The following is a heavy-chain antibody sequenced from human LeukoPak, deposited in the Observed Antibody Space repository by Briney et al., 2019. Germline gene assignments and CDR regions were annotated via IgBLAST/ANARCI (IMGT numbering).Heavy chain of an antibody. Sequence: GESLKISCKGSGYSFTRHWIGWVRQMPGKGLERMGIIYPGDSDTRYSPSFQGQVTISADKSISTAYLQWSSLKASDTAMYYCARQVIVEGNFDYWGQGTLVTVSS. J-gene: IGHJ4*02. CDR2: IYPGDSDT. D-gene: IGHD3-22*01. V-gene: IGHV5-51*01. CDR3: ARQVIVEGNFDY. CDR1: GYSFTRHW.